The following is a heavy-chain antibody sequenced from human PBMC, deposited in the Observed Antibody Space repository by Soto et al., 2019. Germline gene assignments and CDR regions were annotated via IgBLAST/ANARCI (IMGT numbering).Heavy chain of an antibody. CDR2: IYPGDSDS. Sequence: GESLKISCEGFGYNFATYWIAWVRQMPGKGLEYMGIIYPGDSDSRYSPSFQGQVTFSADKSISAAYMQWSSLKASDTAMYYCARHGLYGDYASNYFDPWGQGTLVTVSS. CDR1: GYNFATYW. D-gene: IGHD4-17*01. J-gene: IGHJ5*02. V-gene: IGHV5-51*01. CDR3: ARHGLYGDYASNYFDP.